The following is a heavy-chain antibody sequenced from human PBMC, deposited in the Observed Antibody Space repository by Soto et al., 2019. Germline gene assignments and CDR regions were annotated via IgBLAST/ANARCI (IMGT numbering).Heavy chain of an antibody. CDR3: ASRGYCLSNGCARDYYAMDV. Sequence: GGSLRLSCAASGLTFSSYSMNWVRQAPGKGLEWVSYISSSSSTIYYADSVKGRFTISRDNPKNTLFLQMNSLRSEDTAVYYCASRGYCLSNGCARDYYAMDVWGQGTTVTVSS. D-gene: IGHD2-15*01. CDR1: GLTFSSYS. J-gene: IGHJ6*02. V-gene: IGHV3-48*04. CDR2: ISSSSSTI.